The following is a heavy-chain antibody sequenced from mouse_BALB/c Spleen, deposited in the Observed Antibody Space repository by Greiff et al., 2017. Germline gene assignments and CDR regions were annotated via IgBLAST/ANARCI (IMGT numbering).Heavy chain of an antibody. J-gene: IGHJ2*01. CDR3: ARVRGHDVGYYFDY. D-gene: IGHD2-2*01. CDR2: ISYDGSN. V-gene: IGHV3-6*02. CDR1: GYSITSGYY. Sequence: DVQLQESGPGLVKPSQSLSLTCSVTGYSITSGYYWNWIRQFPGNKLEWMGYISYDGSNNYNPSLKNRISITRDTSKNQFFLKLNSVTTEDTATYYCARVRGHDVGYYFDYWGQGTTLTVSS.